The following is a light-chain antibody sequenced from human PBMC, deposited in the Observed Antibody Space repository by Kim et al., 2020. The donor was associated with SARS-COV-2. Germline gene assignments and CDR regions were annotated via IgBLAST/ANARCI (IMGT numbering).Light chain of an antibody. Sequence: ASVGDRVPITCRASQDSSAYVNWYQQKPGKAPNRLIYGRNTLQSGVPSRWSGSRYGTLFTLTISSLQPEDFATYYCQQTYSYPRTFGQGTKVDIK. V-gene: IGKV1-39*01. J-gene: IGKJ1*01. CDR1: QDSSAY. CDR2: GRN. CDR3: QQTYSYPRT.